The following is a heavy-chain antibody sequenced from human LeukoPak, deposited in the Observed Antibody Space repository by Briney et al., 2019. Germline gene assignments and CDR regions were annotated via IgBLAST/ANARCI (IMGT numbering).Heavy chain of an antibody. V-gene: IGHV4-4*09. CDR3: ARQTCRGGSCYRVDQYYYMDV. CDR2: IYSSVST. J-gene: IGHJ6*03. Sequence: SETLSLTCTVSGDSINDHYWSWIRRPPGEGLEWIGYIYSSVSTNYNPSLKSRVTISIDTSKSQFSLKLASVTAADTGAYYCARQTCRGGSCYRVDQYYYMDVWGKGTTVTVSS. D-gene: IGHD2-15*01. CDR1: GDSINDHY.